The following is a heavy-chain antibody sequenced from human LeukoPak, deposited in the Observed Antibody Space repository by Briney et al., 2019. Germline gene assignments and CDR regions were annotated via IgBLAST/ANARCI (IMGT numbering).Heavy chain of an antibody. CDR1: GYTLTELS. J-gene: IGHJ4*02. CDR2: FDPEDGET. V-gene: IGHV1-24*01. CDR3: AVSPNFGDYVWGSYYD. Sequence: ASVKVSCKVSGYTLTELSMHWVRQAPGKGLEWMGGFDPEDGETIYAQKFQGRVIMTEDTSTDTAYMELSSLRSEDTAVYYCAVSPNFGDYVWGSYYDWGQGTLVTVSS. D-gene: IGHD3-16*01.